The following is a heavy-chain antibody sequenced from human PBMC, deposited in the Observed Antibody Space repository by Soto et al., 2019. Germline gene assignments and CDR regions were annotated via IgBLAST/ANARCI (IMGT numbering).Heavy chain of an antibody. Sequence: PVGSLRLSGAASGFTFSSYSMNWVRQAPGKGLEWVSYISGRSTTVYYANSVKGRFTISRDNAKNLLYLQMNSLRDEDTAVYYCARDPSAYYSDSSGFYSDYWGQGTLVTVSS. CDR2: ISGRSTTV. CDR3: ARDPSAYYSDSSGFYSDY. J-gene: IGHJ4*02. CDR1: GFTFSSYS. V-gene: IGHV3-48*02. D-gene: IGHD3-22*01.